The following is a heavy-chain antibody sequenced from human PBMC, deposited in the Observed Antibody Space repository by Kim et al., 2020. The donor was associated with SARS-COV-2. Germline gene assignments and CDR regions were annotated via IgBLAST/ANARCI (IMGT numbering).Heavy chain of an antibody. J-gene: IGHJ2*01. Sequence: NYARTRQGRVTMTTDTSASTAYMELRSLRSDDTAVYYCARDYGDPWYFDLWGRGTLVTVSS. V-gene: IGHV1-18*01. D-gene: IGHD4-17*01. CDR3: ARDYGDPWYFDL.